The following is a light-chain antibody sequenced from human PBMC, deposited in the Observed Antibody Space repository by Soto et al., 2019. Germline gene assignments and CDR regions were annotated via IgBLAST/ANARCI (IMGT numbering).Light chain of an antibody. CDR2: GAS. V-gene: IGKV3-20*01. J-gene: IGKJ2*01. CDR1: QSVSSSY. CDR3: QQYGSSQYT. Sequence: ESVLTQSPGSLSLSPGERATLSCRASQSVSSSYLAWCQQKPGQAPRLLIYGASSRATGIPDRFSGSGSGTDFTLTISRLEPEDFAVYYCQQYGSSQYTFGPGTKLEIK.